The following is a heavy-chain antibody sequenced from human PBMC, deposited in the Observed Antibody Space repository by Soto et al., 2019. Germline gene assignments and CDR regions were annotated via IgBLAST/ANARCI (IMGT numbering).Heavy chain of an antibody. D-gene: IGHD6-13*01. CDR3: TTGLAAAGTNY. J-gene: IGHJ4*02. V-gene: IGHV3-15*01. CDR1: GSTLNAAW. Sequence: GRSLRPSCAAAGSTLNAAWMSWVRQAPGKGLEWVGLIISKTDDGTTDFAAPVKGRFTISRDDSKNTVYLQMNSLKIEDTAVYYCTTGLAAAGTNYWGQGTLVTVSS. CDR2: IISKTDDGTT.